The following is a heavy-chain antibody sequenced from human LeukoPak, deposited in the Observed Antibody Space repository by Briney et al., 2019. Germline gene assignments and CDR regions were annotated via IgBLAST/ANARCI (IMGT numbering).Heavy chain of an antibody. J-gene: IGHJ4*02. CDR3: AKPQKQWLSVFDY. V-gene: IGHV3-23*01. D-gene: IGHD6-19*01. Sequence: GGSLRLSCAASGFTFSSYATSWVRQAPGKGLEWVSAISGSGGSTYYADSVKGRFTISRDNSKNTLYLQMNSLRAEDTAVYYCAKPQKQWLSVFDYWGQGTLVTVSS. CDR2: ISGSGGST. CDR1: GFTFSSYA.